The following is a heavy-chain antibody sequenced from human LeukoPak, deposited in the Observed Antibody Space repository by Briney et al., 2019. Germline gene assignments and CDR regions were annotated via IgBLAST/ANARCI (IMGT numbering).Heavy chain of an antibody. D-gene: IGHD3-10*01. CDR1: GFTFSSYG. Sequence: GGSLRLSGAASGFTFSSYGMHWVRQAPGKGLEWVAVISYDGSNKYYADSVRGRFTISRDNSKNTLYLQMNSLRAEDTAVYYCARDGWFGEQRLDYWGQGTLVTVSS. V-gene: IGHV3-30-3*01. CDR2: ISYDGSNK. CDR3: ARDGWFGEQRLDY. J-gene: IGHJ4*02.